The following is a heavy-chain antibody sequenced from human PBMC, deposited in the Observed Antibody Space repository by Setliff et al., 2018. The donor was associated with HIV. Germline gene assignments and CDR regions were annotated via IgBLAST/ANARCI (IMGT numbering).Heavy chain of an antibody. J-gene: IGHJ4*02. CDR3: VRGPQWLVQKGRVYYFDY. CDR2: IYYSGSA. V-gene: IGHV4-59*08. CDR1: DGSFSSDY. D-gene: IGHD6-19*01. Sequence: SETLSLTCTVSDGSFSSDYWTWIRQTPGKGLEWIGYIYYSGSAYYNPSLQSRVTISVDTSKNQVSLKLNSMTAADTAVYFCVRGPQWLVQKGRVYYFDYWGQGALVTVSS.